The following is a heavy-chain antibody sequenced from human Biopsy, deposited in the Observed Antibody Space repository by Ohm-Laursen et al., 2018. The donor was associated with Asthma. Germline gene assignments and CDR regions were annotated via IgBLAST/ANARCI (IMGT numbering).Heavy chain of an antibody. CDR1: GFDLRDYT. D-gene: IGHD3-10*01. V-gene: IGHV3-21*01. CDR2: ISSLSRYI. CDR3: SRDFTIGSGSPFHF. J-gene: IGHJ4*02. Sequence: SLRLSCAASGFDLRDYTMNWVRQAPGKGLEWVASISSLSRYIYHATSLRGRFTTSRDNAKRSPYLQMDSLRGDDTAVYYCSRDFTIGSGSPFHFWGRGTLVTVSS.